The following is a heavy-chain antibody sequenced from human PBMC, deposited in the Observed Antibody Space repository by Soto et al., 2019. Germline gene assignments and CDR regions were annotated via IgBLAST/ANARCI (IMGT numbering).Heavy chain of an antibody. Sequence: QVQLVQSGAEVKKPGASVKVSCKASGYTFTNYGISWVRQAPGQGLEWMGWINPYNGNTNYAQKLQGRVTMTTDTSTSTAYMELRSLRAEDTAVYYCASRLAAAELVWGQGTLVTVSS. J-gene: IGHJ4*02. V-gene: IGHV1-18*01. CDR2: INPYNGNT. CDR1: GYTFTNYG. D-gene: IGHD6-13*01. CDR3: ASRLAAAELV.